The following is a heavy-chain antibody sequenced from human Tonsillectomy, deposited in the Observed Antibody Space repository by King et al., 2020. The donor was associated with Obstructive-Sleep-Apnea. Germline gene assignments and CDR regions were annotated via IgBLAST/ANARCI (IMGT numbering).Heavy chain of an antibody. Sequence: VTLKESGPALVKPKQTLTLTCTFSGFSLSATGMCVTWIRQSPGRALEWLARIDWENDKFYNASLKTRLTVSKDASTNQVFLTMTNMDLVDTATYYCARSAVEKTVCQLGFDYWGQGVLVTVSS. V-gene: IGHV2-70*04. D-gene: IGHD4-23*01. CDR2: IDWENDK. CDR1: GFSLSATGMC. CDR3: ARSAVEKTVCQLGFDY. J-gene: IGHJ4*02.